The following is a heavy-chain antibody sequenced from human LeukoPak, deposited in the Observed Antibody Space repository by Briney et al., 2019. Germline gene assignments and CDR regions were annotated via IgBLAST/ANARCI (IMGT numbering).Heavy chain of an antibody. D-gene: IGHD3-10*01. V-gene: IGHV3-23*01. J-gene: IGHJ4*02. CDR1: GFTFNTYG. CDR2: ISGSGGST. CDR3: ARASRLYGSGSYFPD. Sequence: PGGSLRLSCAASGFTFNTYGMSWVRQAPGKGLEWVSVISGSGGSTDNADSIRGRFTISRDNSKNTLYLQMNRLRAEDTAVYFCARASRLYGSGSYFPDWGQGTLVTVSS.